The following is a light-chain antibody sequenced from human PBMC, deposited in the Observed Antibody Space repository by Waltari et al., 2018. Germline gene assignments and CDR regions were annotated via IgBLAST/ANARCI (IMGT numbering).Light chain of an antibody. CDR1: QSVSKY. J-gene: IGKJ1*01. V-gene: IGKV3-20*01. Sequence: EIVLTHSPGSLSLSPGEIATLSCKASQSVSKYLAWYQQNPGQSPRLLIYHASIRATGIPDRFSGSGYETDFSLTISRLEPEDFAVYFCQKYVNLPATFGQGTTVEV. CDR3: QKYVNLPAT. CDR2: HAS.